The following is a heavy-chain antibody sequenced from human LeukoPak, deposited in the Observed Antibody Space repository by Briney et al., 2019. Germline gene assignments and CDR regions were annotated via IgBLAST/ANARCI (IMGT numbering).Heavy chain of an antibody. CDR1: GFTFSTYW. V-gene: IGHV3-74*01. CDR2: INSDGSST. Sequence: EGSLRLSCAASGFTFSTYWMHWVRQAPGKGLVWVSRINSDGSSTSYADSVKGRFTISRDNAKNTLYLQMNSLRAEDTAVYYCARDPSAAAGYFDNWGQGTLVTVSS. D-gene: IGHD6-13*01. J-gene: IGHJ4*02. CDR3: ARDPSAAAGYFDN.